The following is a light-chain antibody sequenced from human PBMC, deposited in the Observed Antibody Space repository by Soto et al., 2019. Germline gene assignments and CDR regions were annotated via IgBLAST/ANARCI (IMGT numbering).Light chain of an antibody. Sequence: EIVMTQSPATLSVSPGERATLSCRASQSVSSNLAWYQQKPGQTPKLLIYVASTRATGIPARFSGSGSGTDFTLTISSLQSEDFAVYYCQQYNVWPLNFGGGTKVEFK. CDR2: VAS. CDR1: QSVSSN. V-gene: IGKV3-15*01. J-gene: IGKJ4*01. CDR3: QQYNVWPLN.